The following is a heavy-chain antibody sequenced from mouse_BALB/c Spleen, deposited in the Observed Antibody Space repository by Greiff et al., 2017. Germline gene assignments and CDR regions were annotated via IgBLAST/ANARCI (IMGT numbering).Heavy chain of an antibody. CDR1: GFTFSSYT. V-gene: IGHV5-6-4*01. CDR3: TRDGRNSYGFDV. J-gene: IGHJ1*01. Sequence: EVQGVESGGGLVKPGGSLKLSCAASGFTFSSYTMSWVRQTPEKRLEWVATISSGGSYTYYPDSVKGRFTISRDNAKNTLYLQMSSLKSEDTAMYYCTRDGRNSYGFDVWGAGTTVTVSS. D-gene: IGHD1-1*01. CDR2: ISSGGSYT.